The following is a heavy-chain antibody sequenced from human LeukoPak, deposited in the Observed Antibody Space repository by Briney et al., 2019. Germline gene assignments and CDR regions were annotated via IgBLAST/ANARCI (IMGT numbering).Heavy chain of an antibody. D-gene: IGHD3-10*01. V-gene: IGHV4-59*01. CDR1: GGSISSYY. J-gene: IGHJ4*02. Sequence: SETLSLTCTVSGGSISSYYWSWIRQPPGKGLEWFGYIYYSGSTNYNPSLKSRVTISVDTSKNQFSLKLSSVTAADTAVYYCARDRGVRPYYFDYWGQGTLVTVSS. CDR3: ARDRGVRPYYFDY. CDR2: IYYSGST.